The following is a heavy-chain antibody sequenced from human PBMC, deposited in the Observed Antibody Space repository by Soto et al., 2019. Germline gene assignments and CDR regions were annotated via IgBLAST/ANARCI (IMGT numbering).Heavy chain of an antibody. CDR1: GYTFTSYA. J-gene: IGHJ4*02. D-gene: IGHD3-22*01. Sequence: ASVKVSCKASGYTFTSYAMHWVRQAPGQRLEWIGWINAGNGNTKYSQKFQGRVTITRDTSASTAYMELSSLRSEDTAVYYCARDPPPRYYYDSSGYSLPPDYWGQGTLVTVSS. CDR2: INAGNGNT. V-gene: IGHV1-3*01. CDR3: ARDPPPRYYYDSSGYSLPPDY.